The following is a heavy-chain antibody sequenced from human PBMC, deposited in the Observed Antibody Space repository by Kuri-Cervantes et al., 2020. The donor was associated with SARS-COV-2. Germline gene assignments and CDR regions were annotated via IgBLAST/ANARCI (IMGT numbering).Heavy chain of an antibody. CDR3: AKDRAGVHDF. V-gene: IGHV3-30*04. CDR2: ISSDGKNK. D-gene: IGHD2-21*01. J-gene: IGHJ4*02. Sequence: GESLKISCSASGFTFSSYAMHWVRQAPGKGLEWVTFISSDGKNKKCMASGKGRLTISRDNSQNTLHLQMKSLRDEDTAIYYCAKDRAGVHDFWGQGTLVTVSS. CDR1: GFTFSSYA.